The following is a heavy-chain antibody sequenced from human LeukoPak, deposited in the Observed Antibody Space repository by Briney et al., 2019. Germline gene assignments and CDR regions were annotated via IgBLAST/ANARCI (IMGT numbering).Heavy chain of an antibody. D-gene: IGHD3-16*01. J-gene: IGHJ4*02. CDR1: GFTFSSYE. CDR3: ARNDYNFYY. Sequence: GGSLRLSCAASGFTFSSYEMNWVRQAPGKGLEWVSYISSSGSTIYYADSVQGRFTISRDNAKNSLYLQMSSLRAEDTAVYYCARNDYNFYYWDQGTLVTVSS. V-gene: IGHV3-48*03. CDR2: ISSSGSTI.